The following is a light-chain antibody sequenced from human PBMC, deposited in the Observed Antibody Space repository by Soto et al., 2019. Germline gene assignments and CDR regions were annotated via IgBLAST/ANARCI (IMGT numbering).Light chain of an antibody. CDR3: SAYVGNNNVV. V-gene: IGLV2-8*01. Sequence: QSALTQPPSASGSPGQSVTISCTGTSSDVGAYNYVSWYQQLPGKAPKLMIYEVNKRPSGVPDRFSGSKSGNTASLTVSGLKAEDEADYFCSAYVGNNNVVFGGGTKLTVL. CDR1: SSDVGAYNY. J-gene: IGLJ2*01. CDR2: EVN.